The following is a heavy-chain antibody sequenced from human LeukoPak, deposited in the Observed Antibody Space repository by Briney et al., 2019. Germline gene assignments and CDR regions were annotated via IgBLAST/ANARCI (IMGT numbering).Heavy chain of an antibody. J-gene: IGHJ4*02. CDR2: ISYDGSNK. CDR3: AREGFGGVIALSY. CDR1: GFTFSSYA. Sequence: GGPLRLSCAASGFTFSSYAMHWVRQAPGKGLEWVAVISYDGSNKYYADSVKGRFTISRDNSKNTLYLQMNSLRAEDTAVYYCAREGFGGVIALSYWGQGTLVTVSS. V-gene: IGHV3-30*04. D-gene: IGHD3-16*02.